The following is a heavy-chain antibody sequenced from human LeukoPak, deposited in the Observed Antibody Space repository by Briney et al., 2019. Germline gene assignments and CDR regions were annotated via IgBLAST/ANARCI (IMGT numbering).Heavy chain of an antibody. J-gene: IGHJ4*02. CDR3: AKSPRYCSGGSCYDGDY. D-gene: IGHD2-15*01. CDR1: GFTFSSYA. CDR2: ISGSGGST. Sequence: PGGSLRLSCAASGFTFSSYAMSWVRQAPGKGLEWGSAISGSGGSTYYADSVKGRFTISRDNSKNTLYLQMNSLRAEDTAVYYCAKSPRYCSGGSCYDGDYWGQGTLVTVSS. V-gene: IGHV3-23*01.